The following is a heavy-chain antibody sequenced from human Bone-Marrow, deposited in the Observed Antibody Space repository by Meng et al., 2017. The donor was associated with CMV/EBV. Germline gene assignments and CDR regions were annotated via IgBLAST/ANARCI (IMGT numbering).Heavy chain of an antibody. Sequence: GESLKISCAASGFTFSNYWMSWVRQAPGKGLEWVANIKQDGSETHYVDSVKGRFTISRDNAKNSLYLQMNSLRAEDAAVYYCARKLVTTFRFYYYYNAMDVWGQGTTVTVSS. CDR2: IKQDGSET. D-gene: IGHD2/OR15-2a*01. CDR1: GFTFSNYW. J-gene: IGHJ6*02. CDR3: ARKLVTTFRFYYYYNAMDV. V-gene: IGHV3-7*01.